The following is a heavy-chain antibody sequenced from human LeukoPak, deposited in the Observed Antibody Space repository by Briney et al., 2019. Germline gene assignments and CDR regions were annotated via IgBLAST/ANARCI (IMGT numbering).Heavy chain of an antibody. CDR1: GGSISSSSYY. V-gene: IGHV4-39*01. J-gene: IGHJ6*03. CDR3: ARQSGSYGVYYYYMDV. CDR2: T. Sequence: SETLSLTCTVSGGSISSSSYYWGWIRQPPGKGLEWIGNTYYNPSLKSRVTISVDTSKNQFSLKLSSVTAADTAVYYCARQSGSYGVYYYYMDVWGKGTTVTISS. D-gene: IGHD1-26*01.